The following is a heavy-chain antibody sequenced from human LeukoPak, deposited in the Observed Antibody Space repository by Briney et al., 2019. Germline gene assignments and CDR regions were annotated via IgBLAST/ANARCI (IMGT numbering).Heavy chain of an antibody. CDR1: GGSISSGDYY. CDR2: IYYSGST. Sequence: SQTLSLTCTVSGGSISSGDYYWSWIRQPPGKGLEWTGYIYYSGSTYYNPSLKSRVTISVDTSKNQFSLKLSSVTAADTAVYYCARGRRGYSGYEFDYWGQGTLVTVSS. CDR3: ARGRRGYSGYEFDY. D-gene: IGHD5-12*01. V-gene: IGHV4-30-4*01. J-gene: IGHJ4*02.